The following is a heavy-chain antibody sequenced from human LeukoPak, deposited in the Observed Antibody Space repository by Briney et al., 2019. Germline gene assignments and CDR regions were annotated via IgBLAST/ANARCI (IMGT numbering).Heavy chain of an antibody. D-gene: IGHD2/OR15-2a*01. V-gene: IGHV4-59*12. J-gene: IGHJ3*02. CDR3: ARDFRAFDI. CDR2: IYYSGST. Sequence: SETLSLTCTVSGGSISSYYWSWIRQPPGKGLEWIGYIYYSGSTYYNPSLKSRVTISVDTSKNQFSLKLSSVTAADTAVYYCARDFRAFDIWGQGTMVTVSS. CDR1: GGSISSYY.